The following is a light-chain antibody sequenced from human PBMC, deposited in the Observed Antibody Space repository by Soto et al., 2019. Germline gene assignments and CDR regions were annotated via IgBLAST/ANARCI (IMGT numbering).Light chain of an antibody. J-gene: IGKJ1*01. CDR3: QQYNSYSPET. Sequence: DRQMTQSPSTLSASVRDRVTITCRASQSISSWLAWYQQKPGKAPKLLIYDASSLESGVPSRFSGSGSGTEFTLTISSLQPDDFATYYCQQYNSYSPETFGQGTKVDIK. CDR2: DAS. V-gene: IGKV1-5*01. CDR1: QSISSW.